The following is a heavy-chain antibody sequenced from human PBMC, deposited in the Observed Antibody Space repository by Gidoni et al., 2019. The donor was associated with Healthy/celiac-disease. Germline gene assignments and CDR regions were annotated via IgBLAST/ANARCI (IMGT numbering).Heavy chain of an antibody. V-gene: IGHV3-9*01. J-gene: IGHJ4*02. Sequence: EVQLVESGGGLVQPGRSLRLSCAASGFTFDDYAMHWVRQAPGKGLEWFSGISWNSGSIGYADSVKGRFTISRDNAKNSLYLQMNSLRAEDTALYYCAKDTDIAAAGTLSAVDYWGQGTLVTVSS. D-gene: IGHD6-13*01. CDR1: GFTFDDYA. CDR2: ISWNSGSI. CDR3: AKDTDIAAAGTLSAVDY.